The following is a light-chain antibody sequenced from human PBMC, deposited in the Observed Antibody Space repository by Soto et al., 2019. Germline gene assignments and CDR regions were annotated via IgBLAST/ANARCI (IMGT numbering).Light chain of an antibody. CDR1: QSVSSD. V-gene: IGKV3-15*01. Sequence: EIVMTQSPATLSGSPGSRATLSCMASQSVSSDLAWYHQKPGQAPRLLIYGASTRATGIPARFSGSGSGTEFTLTSNSLQSEDFAVYYCQQYNNWPRTFGQGTKVDIK. J-gene: IGKJ1*01. CDR2: GAS. CDR3: QQYNNWPRT.